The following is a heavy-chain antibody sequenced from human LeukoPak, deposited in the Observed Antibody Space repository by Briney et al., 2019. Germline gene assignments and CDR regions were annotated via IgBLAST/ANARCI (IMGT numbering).Heavy chain of an antibody. CDR1: GGSVSSSNW. J-gene: IGHJ4*02. Sequence: PSETLSLTCAVSGGSVSSSNWWSWVRQPPGKGLEWIGEIYHSGSTNYNPSLKSRVTISVDKSKNQFSLKLSSVTAADTAVYYCARGGSVVAATLFDYWGQGTLVTVSS. V-gene: IGHV4-4*02. CDR3: ARGGSVVAATLFDY. CDR2: IYHSGST. D-gene: IGHD2-15*01.